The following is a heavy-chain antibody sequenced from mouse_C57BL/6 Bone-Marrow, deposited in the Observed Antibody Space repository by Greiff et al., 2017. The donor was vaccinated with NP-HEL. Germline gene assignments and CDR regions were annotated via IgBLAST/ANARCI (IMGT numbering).Heavy chain of an antibody. J-gene: IGHJ2*01. CDR1: GYTFTSYG. CDR2: IYPRSGNT. D-gene: IGHD3-2*02. V-gene: IGHV1-81*01. CDR3: ARRRGSQSGFDG. Sequence: VQLQQSGAELARPGASVKLSCKASGYTFTSYGISWVKQRTGQGLEWIGEIYPRSGNTYYNEKFKGKATLTADKSSSTAYMELRSLTSEDSAVYFCARRRGSQSGFDGWGQGATLTVSS.